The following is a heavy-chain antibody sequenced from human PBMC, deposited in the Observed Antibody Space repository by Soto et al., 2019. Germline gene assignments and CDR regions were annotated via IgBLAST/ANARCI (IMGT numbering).Heavy chain of an antibody. CDR1: GGSVSSGGYS. CDR2: IYHSGST. CDR3: ATGTYASGSYNWFDP. V-gene: IGHV4-30-2*01. D-gene: IGHD3-10*01. Sequence: SETLSLTCAVSGGSVSSGGYSWSWIRQPPGKGLEWIGYIYHSGSTYYKPSLKSRVTKSVDRSKNQFSLKLTSVTAADTALYYCATGTYASGSYNWFDPWGQGILVTVSS. J-gene: IGHJ5*02.